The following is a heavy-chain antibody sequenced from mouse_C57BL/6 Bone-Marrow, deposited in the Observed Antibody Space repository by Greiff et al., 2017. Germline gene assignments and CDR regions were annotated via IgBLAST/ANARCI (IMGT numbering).Heavy chain of an antibody. D-gene: IGHD2-5*01. CDR3: ARPYYSNYWYFDV. CDR2: LYPGSGST. Sequence: QVQLQQPGAELVKPGASVKMSCKASGYTFTSYWITWVKQRPGQGLEWIGDLYPGSGSTNYNEKFKSKATLTVDTSSSTAYMQLSRLTSDDSAVYYCARPYYSNYWYFDVWGTGTTVNVCS. V-gene: IGHV1-55*01. J-gene: IGHJ1*03. CDR1: GYTFTSYW.